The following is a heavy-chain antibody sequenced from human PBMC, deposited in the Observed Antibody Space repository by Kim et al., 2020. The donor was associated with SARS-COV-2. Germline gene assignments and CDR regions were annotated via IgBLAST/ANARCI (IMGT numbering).Heavy chain of an antibody. CDR1: GYTFTSYY. D-gene: IGHD2-21*02. J-gene: IGHJ3*02. Sequence: ASVKVSCKASGYTFTSYYMHWVRQAPGQGLEWMGIINPSGGSTSYAQKFQGRVTMTRDTSTSTVYMELSSLRSEDTAVYYCARELDIVVATHDAFDIWGQGTMVTVSS. V-gene: IGHV1-46*01. CDR2: INPSGGST. CDR3: ARELDIVVATHDAFDI.